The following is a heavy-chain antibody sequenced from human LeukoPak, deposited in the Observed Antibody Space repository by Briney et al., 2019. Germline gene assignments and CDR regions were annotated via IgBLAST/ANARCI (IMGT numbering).Heavy chain of an antibody. CDR3: ARDHRASGTLDFDY. CDR1: GGSISSYY. V-gene: IGHV4-59*01. J-gene: IGHJ4*02. D-gene: IGHD3-10*01. CDR2: IYYSGST. Sequence: SETLSLTCTVSGGSISSYYWNWIRQPPGKGLEWIGYIYYSGSTNYNPSLKSRVTISVDTSKNQFSLKLSSVTAADTAVYYCARDHRASGTLDFDYWGQGTQVTVSS.